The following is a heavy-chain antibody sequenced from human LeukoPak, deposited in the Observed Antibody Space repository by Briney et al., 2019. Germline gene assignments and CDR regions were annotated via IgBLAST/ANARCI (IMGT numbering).Heavy chain of an antibody. D-gene: IGHD3-10*01. Sequence: PGGSLRLSCAASGFTFSSYWMHWVRQAPRKGLVWVSRINSDGSSTSYADSVKGRFTISRDNAKNTLYLQMNSLRAEDTAVYYCARGGWFIVDYWGQGTLVTVSS. J-gene: IGHJ4*02. CDR2: INSDGSST. V-gene: IGHV3-74*01. CDR3: ARGGWFIVDY. CDR1: GFTFSSYW.